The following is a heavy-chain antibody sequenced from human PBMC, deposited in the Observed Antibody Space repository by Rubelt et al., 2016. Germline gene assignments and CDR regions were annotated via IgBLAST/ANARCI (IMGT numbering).Heavy chain of an antibody. CDR3: AKELLPGWWELLLDY. Sequence: VQPGGSLRLSCAASGFPFSDYSMNWVRQAPGKGLEWVSYISSSSSSIYYADSVKGRFSIFRDTAKNSLYLQMNSLRTEDTAVYYCAKELLPGWWELLLDYWGQGTLVTVSS. CDR2: ISSSSSSI. CDR1: GFPFSDYS. V-gene: IGHV3-48*04. J-gene: IGHJ4*02. D-gene: IGHD1-26*01.